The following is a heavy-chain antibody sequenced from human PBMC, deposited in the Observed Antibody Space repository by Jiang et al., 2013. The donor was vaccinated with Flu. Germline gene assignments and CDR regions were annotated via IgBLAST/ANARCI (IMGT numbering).Heavy chain of an antibody. J-gene: IGHJ4*02. Sequence: AISVKSRITINPDTSKNQXSLQLNSVTPEDTAVYYCARSPGYFDYWGQGTLVTVSS. V-gene: IGHV6-1*01. D-gene: IGHD1-1*01. CDR3: ARSPGYFDY.